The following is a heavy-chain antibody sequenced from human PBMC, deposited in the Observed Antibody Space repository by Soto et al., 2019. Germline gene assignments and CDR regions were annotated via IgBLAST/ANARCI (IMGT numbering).Heavy chain of an antibody. J-gene: IGHJ4*02. D-gene: IGHD6-6*01. CDR2: ISYDGSNK. CDR3: AKTSIAARRTQIDY. V-gene: IGHV3-30*18. Sequence: PGGSLRLSCAASGFTFSSYGMHWVRQAPGKGLEWVAVISYDGSNKYYADSVKGRFTISRDNSKNTLYLQMNSLRAEDTAVYYCAKTSIAARRTQIDYWGQGTLVTVSS. CDR1: GFTFSSYG.